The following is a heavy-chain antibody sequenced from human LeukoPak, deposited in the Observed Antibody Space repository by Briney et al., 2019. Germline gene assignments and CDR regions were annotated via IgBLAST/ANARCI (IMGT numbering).Heavy chain of an antibody. Sequence: SETLSLTCTVSGGSISSFAGSWIRQPPGKGLEWIGYIYTSGSTNYNPSLKSRVTISVDTSKNQFSLKLSSVTAADTAVYYCARVTAAGPPHYYYYMDVWGKGTTVTVSS. J-gene: IGHJ6*03. CDR1: GGSISSFA. CDR3: ARVTAAGPPHYYYYMDV. CDR2: IYTSGST. V-gene: IGHV4-4*09. D-gene: IGHD6-13*01.